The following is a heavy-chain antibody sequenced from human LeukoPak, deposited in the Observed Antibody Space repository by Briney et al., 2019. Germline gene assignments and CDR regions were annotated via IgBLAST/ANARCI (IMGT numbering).Heavy chain of an antibody. D-gene: IGHD1-26*01. CDR1: GFTFSSYA. CDR2: ISYDGSNK. V-gene: IGHV3-30-3*01. J-gene: IGHJ4*02. CDR3: ARDLSARVGAISGPFDY. Sequence: GGSLRLSCAASGFTFSSYAMHWVRQAPGKGLEWVAVISYDGSNKYYADSVKGRFTISRDNSENTLYLQMNSLRAEDTAVYYCARDLSARVGAISGPFDYWGQGTLVTVSS.